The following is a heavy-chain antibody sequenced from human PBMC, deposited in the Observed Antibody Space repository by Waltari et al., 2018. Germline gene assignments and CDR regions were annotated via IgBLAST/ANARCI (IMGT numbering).Heavy chain of an antibody. CDR1: GFTFSSSG. V-gene: IGHV3-30*03. CDR2: ISSDGSRK. D-gene: IGHD2-8*02. J-gene: IGHJ6*02. CDR3: ASCTGGNCYYYGFDV. Sequence: QVQLVESGGGVVQPGRSLRLSCEASGFTFSSSGMPWVRPTPGRGLEWVAVISSDGSRKSYADSVKGRFSISRDNSKNSLSLEMNSLRPEDTAVYYCASCTGGNCYYYGFDVWGQGTTVTVSS.